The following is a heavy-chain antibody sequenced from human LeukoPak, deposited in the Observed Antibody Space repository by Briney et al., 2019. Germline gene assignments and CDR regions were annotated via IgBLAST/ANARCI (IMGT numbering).Heavy chain of an antibody. J-gene: IGHJ4*02. CDR2: IKQEGREK. CDR1: GFTFSSYW. D-gene: IGHD3-22*01. V-gene: IGHV3-7*03. Sequence: GGSLRLSCAASGFTFSSYWMSWVRQAPGKGLEWVANIKQEGREKYYVDSVKGRFTISRDNAKNSLYLQMNSLRAEDTAVYYCAREGGLTYYYDSSGYYYFDYWGQGTLVTVSS. CDR3: AREGGLTYYYDSSGYYYFDY.